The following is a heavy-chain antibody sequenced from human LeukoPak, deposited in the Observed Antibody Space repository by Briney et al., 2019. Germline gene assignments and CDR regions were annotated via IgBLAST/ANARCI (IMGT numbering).Heavy chain of an antibody. J-gene: IGHJ4*02. CDR1: GFTFSSYS. Sequence: GGSLRLSCAASGFTFSSYSMNWVRQAPGKGLEWASSISSSSSYIYYADSVKGRFTISRDNAKNSLYLQMNSLRAEDTAVYYCARDRFSYYDFWSGYYGGGYYFGYWGQGTLVTVSS. D-gene: IGHD3-3*01. CDR3: ARDRFSYYDFWSGYYGGGYYFGY. CDR2: ISSSSSYI. V-gene: IGHV3-21*01.